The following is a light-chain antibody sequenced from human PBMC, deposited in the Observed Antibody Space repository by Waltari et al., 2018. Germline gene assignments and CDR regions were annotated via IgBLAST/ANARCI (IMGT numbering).Light chain of an antibody. Sequence: DIVMTQTPLSLPVTPGEPASISCRSSQSLLHSDRNTYLQWYLQKPGLSPRLLIYKVTNRKSGVPERFSGSGSGTDFTLKISKVEPDDVGVYYCMQTTKAPFSFGQGTKLEI. CDR3: MQTTKAPFS. CDR2: KVT. CDR1: QSLLHSDRNTY. J-gene: IGKJ2*03. V-gene: IGKV2D-29*02.